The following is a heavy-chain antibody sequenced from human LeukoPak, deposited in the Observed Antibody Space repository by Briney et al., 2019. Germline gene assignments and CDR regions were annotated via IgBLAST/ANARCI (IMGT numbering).Heavy chain of an antibody. D-gene: IGHD6-6*01. CDR3: ARGYRLAARPSAFDY. J-gene: IGHJ4*02. CDR1: GGSFSGYY. Sequence: SETLSLTCAVYGGSFSGYYRSWIRQPPGKGLEWIGEINHSGSTNYNPSLKSRVTISVDTSKNQFSLKLSSVTAADTAVYYCARGYRLAARPSAFDYWGQGTLVTVSS. CDR2: INHSGST. V-gene: IGHV4-34*01.